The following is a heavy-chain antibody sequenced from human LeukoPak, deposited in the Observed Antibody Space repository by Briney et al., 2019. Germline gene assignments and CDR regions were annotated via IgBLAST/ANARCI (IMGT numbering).Heavy chain of an antibody. V-gene: IGHV1-69*05. CDR1: GGTFSSYA. D-gene: IGHD3-22*01. CDR3: ARSKGNNYYDSSGYYYFDY. CDR2: IIPIFGTA. Sequence: GSSVKVSCKASGGTFSSYAISWVRQAPGQGLEWVGRIIPIFGTANYAQKFQGRVTITTDESTSTAYMELSSLRSEDTAVYYCARSKGNNYYDSSGYYYFDYWGQGTLVTVSS. J-gene: IGHJ4*02.